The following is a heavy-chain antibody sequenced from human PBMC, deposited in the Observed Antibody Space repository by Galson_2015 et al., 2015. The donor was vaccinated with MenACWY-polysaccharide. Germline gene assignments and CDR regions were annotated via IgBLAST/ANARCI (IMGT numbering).Heavy chain of an antibody. J-gene: IGHJ4*02. CDR3: AREGAGWELLFDY. V-gene: IGHV1-3*01. Sequence: SVKVSCKASGYTFTSYAMHWVRQAPGQRLEWMGWINAGNGNTKYSQKFQGRVTITRDTSASTAYVELSSLRSEDTAVYYCAREGAGWELLFDYWGQGTLVTVSS. CDR1: GYTFTSYA. CDR2: INAGNGNT. D-gene: IGHD1-26*01.